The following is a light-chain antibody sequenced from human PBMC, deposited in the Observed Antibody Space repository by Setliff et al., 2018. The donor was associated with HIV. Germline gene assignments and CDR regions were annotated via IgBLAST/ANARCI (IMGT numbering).Light chain of an antibody. CDR1: SSDVGGYNY. CDR3: TSYTSSYTLV. J-gene: IGLJ1*01. CDR2: EVS. Sequence: QSALAQPASVSGSPGQSITISCTGTSSDVGGYNYVSWYQQHPSKAPKVMIYEVSNRPSGVSNRFSGSKSGNTASLTISGLQAEDEADYHCTSYTSSYTLVFGTGTKGTVL. V-gene: IGLV2-14*01.